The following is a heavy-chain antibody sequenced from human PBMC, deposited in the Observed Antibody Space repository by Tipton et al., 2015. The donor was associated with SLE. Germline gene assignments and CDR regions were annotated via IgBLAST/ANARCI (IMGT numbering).Heavy chain of an antibody. CDR1: GGSISSYY. D-gene: IGHD6-19*01. J-gene: IGHJ4*02. Sequence: TLSLTCTVSGGSISSYYWSWIRQSPGKGLEWIGYIYYSGSTNYNPSLKSRVTISVDTSKNQFSLKLSSVTAADTAVYYCARGRIAVAGNHFDYWGQGTLVTVSS. CDR3: ARGRIAVAGNHFDY. V-gene: IGHV4-59*08. CDR2: IYYSGST.